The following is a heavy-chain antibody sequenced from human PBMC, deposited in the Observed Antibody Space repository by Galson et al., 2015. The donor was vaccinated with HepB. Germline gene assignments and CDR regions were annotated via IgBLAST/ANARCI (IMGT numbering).Heavy chain of an antibody. Sequence: QSGAEVKKPGESLRISCKGSGYNFFNYWIGWVRQMPGKGLEWMGRIDPTDSYSNYNPSFEGHVTMSVDRSISTAYLQWTSLKASDTATYFCARLVCVSTVCYRFDQWGQGTLVTVSS. CDR2: IDPTDSYS. V-gene: IGHV5-10-1*01. D-gene: IGHD2-2*01. CDR3: ARLVCVSTVCYRFDQ. J-gene: IGHJ4*02. CDR1: GYNFFNYW.